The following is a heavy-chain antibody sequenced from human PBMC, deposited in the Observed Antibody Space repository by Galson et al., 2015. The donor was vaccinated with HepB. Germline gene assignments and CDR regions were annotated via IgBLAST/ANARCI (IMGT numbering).Heavy chain of an antibody. V-gene: IGHV3-7*03. J-gene: IGHJ3*02. CDR2: IKQDGSEK. Sequence: SLRLSCAASGFTFSSYWMSWVRQAPGKGLEWVANIKQDGSEKYYVDSVKGRFTISRDNAKNSLYLQMNSLRAEDTAVYYCAREGPATVTTPDAFDIWGQGTMVTVSS. CDR1: GFTFSSYW. CDR3: AREGPATVTTPDAFDI. D-gene: IGHD4-17*01.